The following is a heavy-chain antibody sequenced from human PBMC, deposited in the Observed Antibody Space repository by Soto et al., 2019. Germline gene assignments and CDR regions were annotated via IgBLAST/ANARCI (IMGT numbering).Heavy chain of an antibody. D-gene: IGHD3-9*01. Sequence: EVQLVESGGGLVKPGGSLRLSCAASGFTFSNAWMNWVRQAPGKGLEWVGRIKSKTDGGTTDYAAPVKGRFTISRDDSKNTLYLQMNSLETEDTAVYYCTTFMSYARYFDWLSLRSRDYWGQGTLVTVSS. CDR3: TTFMSYARYFDWLSLRSRDY. CDR2: IKSKTDGGTT. CDR1: GFTFSNAW. J-gene: IGHJ4*02. V-gene: IGHV3-15*07.